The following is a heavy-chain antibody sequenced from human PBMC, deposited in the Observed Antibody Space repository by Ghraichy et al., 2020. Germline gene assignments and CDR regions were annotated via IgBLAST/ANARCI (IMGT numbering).Heavy chain of an antibody. CDR1: GGSIISYY. D-gene: IGHD3-3*01. J-gene: IGHJ4*02. CDR3: ARAGGNSYYDFWSGYYGGPFDY. V-gene: IGHV4-59*01. Sequence: SETLSLTCTVSGGSIISYYWSWIRQPPGKGLEWIGYIYYSGSTNYNPSLKSRVTISVDTSKNQFSLKLSSVTAADTAVYYCARAGGNSYYDFWSGYYGGPFDYWGQGTLVTVSS. CDR2: IYYSGST.